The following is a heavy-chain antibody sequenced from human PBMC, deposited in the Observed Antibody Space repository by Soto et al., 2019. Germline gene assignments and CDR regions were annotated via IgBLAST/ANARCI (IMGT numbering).Heavy chain of an antibody. CDR3: ARRPLVRGIIPYYFDS. J-gene: IGHJ4*02. V-gene: IGHV4-39*01. CDR1: GGSINNSSFY. Sequence: QLQLQESGPGLVKPSETLSLTCTVSGGSINNSSFYWGWVRQPPGKRLEWIGSIYYSGSAYYNPSLQGRITISVDTSTDQFSLNLSSVTAADTAVYFCARRPLVRGIIPYYFDSWGQGTLVTVSS. D-gene: IGHD3-10*01. CDR2: IYYSGSA.